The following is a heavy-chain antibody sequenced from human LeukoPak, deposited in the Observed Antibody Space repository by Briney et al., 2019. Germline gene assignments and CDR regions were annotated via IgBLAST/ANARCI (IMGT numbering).Heavy chain of an antibody. CDR3: ARDNYDYVWGSYRHLDY. CDR2: ISYSGTT. J-gene: IGHJ4*02. D-gene: IGHD3-16*02. CDR1: GGSISGYY. V-gene: IGHV4-59*01. Sequence: SETLSLTCSVSGGSISGYYWSWIRQPPRKGLECIGYISYSGTTHYNPSLKSRVTISVDTSKNQFSLKVTSVTAADTAVYYCARDNYDYVWGSYRHLDYWGQGNLVTVSS.